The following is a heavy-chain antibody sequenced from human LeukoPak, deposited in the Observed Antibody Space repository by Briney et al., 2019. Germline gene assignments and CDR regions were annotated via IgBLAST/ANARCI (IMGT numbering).Heavy chain of an antibody. CDR1: GFTFSSYG. CDR2: IWYDGSNK. CDR3: AKDPSTVVTGYFDY. V-gene: IGHV3-33*06. Sequence: GGSLRLSCAASGFTFSSYGMHWVRQAPGKGLEWVAVIWYDGSNKYYADSVKGRFTISRDNSKNTLYLQMNSLRAEDTAVYYCAKDPSTVVTGYFDYWGQGTLVTVSS. D-gene: IGHD4-23*01. J-gene: IGHJ4*02.